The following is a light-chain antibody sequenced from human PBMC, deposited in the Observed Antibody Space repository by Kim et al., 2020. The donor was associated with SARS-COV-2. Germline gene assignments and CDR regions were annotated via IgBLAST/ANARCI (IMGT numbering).Light chain of an antibody. CDR1: SGHSSYA. V-gene: IGLV4-69*01. CDR2: LDSDGSH. CDR3: QTWDSGLWV. Sequence: QPVLTQSPSASASLGASVKLTCTLSSGHSSYAIAWHQQQPEKGPRYLMKLDSDGSHTKGDGIPDRFSGSTSGAERYLTISSLQSEDEADYYCQTWDSGLWVFGGGTKLTVL. J-gene: IGLJ3*02.